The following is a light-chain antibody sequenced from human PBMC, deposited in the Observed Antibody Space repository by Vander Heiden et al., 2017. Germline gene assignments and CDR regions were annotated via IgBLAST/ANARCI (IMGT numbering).Light chain of an antibody. J-gene: IGLJ1*01. Sequence: QSALPPPASLSGSPGQSITISCTGTISDIGDHDHVSWYQQHPGKVPKVIIYEVSKRPSGVSNRFSGSKSGNTASLTISGLQAEDDADYYCCSYTRSSTLVFGTGTKVTAL. CDR2: EVS. CDR1: ISDIGDHDH. V-gene: IGLV2-14*01. CDR3: CSYTRSSTLV.